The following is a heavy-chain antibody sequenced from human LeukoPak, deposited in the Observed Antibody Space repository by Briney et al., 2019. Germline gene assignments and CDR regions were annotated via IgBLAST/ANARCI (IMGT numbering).Heavy chain of an antibody. CDR2: IYPGDSDT. D-gene: IGHD3-16*01. J-gene: IGHJ5*02. CDR3: ARHDYGSYNWFDP. CDR1: GYRSTTYW. V-gene: IGHV5-51*01. Sequence: GESLKISCKGSGYRSTTYWIGWVRQMPGKGLEWMGIIYPGDSDTRYSPSFEGQVTISVDKSISTAYLQWSSLKASDTAMYYCARHDYGSYNWFDPWGQGTLVTVSS.